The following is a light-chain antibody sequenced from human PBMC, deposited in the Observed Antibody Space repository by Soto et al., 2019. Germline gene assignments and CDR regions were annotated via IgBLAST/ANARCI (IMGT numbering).Light chain of an antibody. CDR3: QQTYSMSSIT. CDR1: QSISNY. CDR2: AAS. Sequence: DIQMTQSPSSLSASVGDRVTITCRASQSISNYLNWYQQKPGKVPKVLIYAASRLKSGVPSRFSGSGSGTDFTLSISSLEPEDFATYFCQQTYSMSSITFGHGTRLEIK. J-gene: IGKJ5*01. V-gene: IGKV1-39*01.